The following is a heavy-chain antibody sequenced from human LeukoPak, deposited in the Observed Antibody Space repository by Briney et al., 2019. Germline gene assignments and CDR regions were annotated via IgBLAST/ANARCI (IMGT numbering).Heavy chain of an antibody. D-gene: IGHD6-19*01. CDR1: GFTFNSYA. V-gene: IGHV3-23*01. Sequence: PGGSLRLSCAASGFTFNSYAMSWVRQAPGKGLEWVSAVRGSGGGTYYADSVKGRFTISRDNSKNTLYLQMNSLRDEDTALYYCATAGIGVVGYFDYWGQGTLVTVSS. CDR3: ATAGIGVVGYFDY. J-gene: IGHJ4*02. CDR2: VRGSGGGT.